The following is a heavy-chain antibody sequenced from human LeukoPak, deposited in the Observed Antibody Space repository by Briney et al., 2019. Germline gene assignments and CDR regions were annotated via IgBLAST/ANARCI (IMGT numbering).Heavy chain of an antibody. V-gene: IGHV3-23*01. CDR1: GFTFRNYA. CDR3: AKGSSGGRPYYFDY. J-gene: IGHJ4*02. Sequence: PTGGSLRLSCVASGFTFRNYAMSWVRQSPGKGLEWISAISNDGVHTFHADSVKGRLTISRDNSKNTLYLQMDSLRAEDTAIYYCAKGSSGGRPYYFDYWGQGTLVTVSS. D-gene: IGHD3-22*01. CDR2: ISNDGVHT.